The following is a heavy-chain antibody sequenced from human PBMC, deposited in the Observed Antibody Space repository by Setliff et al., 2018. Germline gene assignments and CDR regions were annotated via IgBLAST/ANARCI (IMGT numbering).Heavy chain of an antibody. J-gene: IGHJ4*02. CDR3: ARTHCTTTSCFYFHY. CDR2: ISHGVST. V-gene: IGHV4-34*01. D-gene: IGHD2-2*01. Sequence: SETLSLTCAVYGASFSGTYCSWIRQSPGKGLEYIGHISHGVSTSYSPSLKSRLSISADTSKNQFSLKLTSVTAADTAVYYCARTHCTTTSCFYFHYWGQGTVVTVSS. CDR1: GASFSGTY.